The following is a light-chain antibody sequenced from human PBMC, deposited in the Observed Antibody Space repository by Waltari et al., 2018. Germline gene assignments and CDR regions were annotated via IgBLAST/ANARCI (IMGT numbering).Light chain of an antibody. CDR2: YDD. Sequence: QSVLTQPPSVSDAPRQRVTISCSASRSNIGNHAVNWYQQPPGKAPNLLIYYDDLLPSGVSDRFSGSKSGTSASLAINGLQSEDEADYYCAAWDDRLTGVVFGGGTKLTVL. CDR3: AAWDDRLTGVV. CDR1: RSNIGNHA. V-gene: IGLV1-36*01. J-gene: IGLJ3*02.